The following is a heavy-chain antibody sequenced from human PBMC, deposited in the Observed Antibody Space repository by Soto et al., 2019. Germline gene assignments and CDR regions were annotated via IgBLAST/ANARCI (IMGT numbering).Heavy chain of an antibody. CDR3: ARVYGDYQEDWFDP. J-gene: IGHJ5*02. CDR1: GYSISSGYY. Sequence: PWETLSLTCAVSGYSISSGYYWGWIRKPPGKGLEWIGSIYHSGSTYYNPSLKSRVTISVDTSKNQFSLKLSSVTAADTAVYYCARVYGDYQEDWFDPWGQGTLVTGSS. CDR2: IYHSGST. V-gene: IGHV4-38-2*01. D-gene: IGHD4-17*01.